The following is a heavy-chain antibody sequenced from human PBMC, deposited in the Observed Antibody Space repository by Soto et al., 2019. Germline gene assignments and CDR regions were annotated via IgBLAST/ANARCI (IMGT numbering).Heavy chain of an antibody. CDR2: ISGSGGST. CDR3: AKDRVTMVRGRSYYCYMDV. CDR1: GFTFSSYA. Sequence: PGGSLRLSCAASGFTFSSYAMSWVLQAPGKGLEWVSAISGSGGSTYYADSVKGRFTISRDNSKNTLYLQMNSLRAEDTAVYYCAKDRVTMVRGRSYYCYMDVWGKGTTVTVSS. D-gene: IGHD3-10*01. J-gene: IGHJ6*03. V-gene: IGHV3-23*01.